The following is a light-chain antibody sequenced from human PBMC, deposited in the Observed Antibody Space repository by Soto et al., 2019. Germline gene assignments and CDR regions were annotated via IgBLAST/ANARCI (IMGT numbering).Light chain of an antibody. CDR1: QTVSRN. CDR2: DIS. CDR3: QQYGSSRWT. Sequence: EVVMTQSPATLSVSPGERATLSCRASQTVSRNLAWYQQRTGQAPRLLIYDISNRDTGIPDRFSGSGSWTDFTLTISRLEPEDVEVDYCQQYGSSRWTFGQGTKVDIK. V-gene: IGKV3-20*01. J-gene: IGKJ1*01.